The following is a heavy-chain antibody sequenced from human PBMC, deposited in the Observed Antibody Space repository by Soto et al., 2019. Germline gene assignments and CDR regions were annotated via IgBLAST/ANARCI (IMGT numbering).Heavy chain of an antibody. J-gene: IGHJ3*02. V-gene: IGHV3-30-3*01. CDR3: ATRGYSYGYEFDI. D-gene: IGHD5-18*01. Sequence: GGSLRLSCAASGFTFSSYAMHWVRQAPGKGLEWVAVISYDGSNKYYADSVKGRFTISRDNSKNTLYLQMNSLRAEDTAVYYCATRGYSYGYEFDIWGQGTMVTVSS. CDR2: ISYDGSNK. CDR1: GFTFSSYA.